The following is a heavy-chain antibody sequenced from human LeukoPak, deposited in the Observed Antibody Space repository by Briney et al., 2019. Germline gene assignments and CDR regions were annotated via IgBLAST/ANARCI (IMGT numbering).Heavy chain of an antibody. Sequence: PGGSLRLSCAASGFTCSSYWRHWVRQAPAKGLVWVSRINSDGSSTSYADSVKGRFTISRDNAKNTLYLQMNSLRAEDTAVYYCARGEWVVGNDYWGQGTLVTVSS. CDR2: INSDGSST. D-gene: IGHD6-19*01. CDR3: ARGEWVVGNDY. V-gene: IGHV3-74*01. CDR1: GFTCSSYW. J-gene: IGHJ4*02.